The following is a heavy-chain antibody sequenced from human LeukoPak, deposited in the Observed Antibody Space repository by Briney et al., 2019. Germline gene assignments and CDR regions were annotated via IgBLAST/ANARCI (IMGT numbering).Heavy chain of an antibody. V-gene: IGHV3-30*18. CDR2: ISDDGSNK. D-gene: IGHD2-15*01. CDR3: VKDQGQRYCSGGSCLYYYYYAMDV. Sequence: KSGGSLRLSCAASGFTFSKYGMYWVRQAPGKGLEWVADISDDGSNKYYEDSVKGRFTISRDNSKNTVYLQMNSLRAEDTAVYYCVKDQGQRYCSGGSCLYYYYYAMDVWGQGTTVTVSS. CDR1: GFTFSKYG. J-gene: IGHJ6*02.